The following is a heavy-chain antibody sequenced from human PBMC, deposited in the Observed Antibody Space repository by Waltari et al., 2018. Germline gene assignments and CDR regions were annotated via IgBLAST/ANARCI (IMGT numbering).Heavy chain of an antibody. CDR2: ISSGSSYI. Sequence: EVQLVGSGGGLVKPGGSLRLSCGASGFPFRSYTMNWVRQAPGKGLDGVSSISSGSSYIYYADSVKGRFTISRDNAKNSLYLQMNSLRVEDTAVYYCAREWGVMVGTAGFYFDYWGQGALVTVSS. D-gene: IGHD2-15*01. J-gene: IGHJ4*02. V-gene: IGHV3-21*01. CDR1: GFPFRSYT. CDR3: AREWGVMVGTAGFYFDY.